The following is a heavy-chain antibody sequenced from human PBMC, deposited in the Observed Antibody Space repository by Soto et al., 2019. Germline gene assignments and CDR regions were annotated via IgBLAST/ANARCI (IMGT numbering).Heavy chain of an antibody. J-gene: IGHJ6*04. CDR1: GYTFTGYY. CDR3: ARGFGIAASVDV. V-gene: IGHV1-2*04. D-gene: IGHD6-13*01. Sequence: ASVKVSCKASGYTFTGYYMHWVRQAPGQWLEWMGWINPNSGGTNYAQKFQGWVTMTRDTSISTAYMELSRLRSDDTAVYYCARGFGIAASVDVWGKGTTVTVSS. CDR2: INPNSGGT.